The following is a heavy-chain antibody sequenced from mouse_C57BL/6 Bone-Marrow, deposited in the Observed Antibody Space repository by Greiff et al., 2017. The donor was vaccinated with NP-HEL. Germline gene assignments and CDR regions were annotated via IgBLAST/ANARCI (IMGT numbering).Heavy chain of an antibody. J-gene: IGHJ3*01. CDR2: ISSGGDYI. D-gene: IGHD1-1*01. Sequence: EVKLVESGEGLVKPGGSLKLSCAASGFTFSSYAMSWVRQTPEKRLEWVAYISSGGDYIYYADTVKGRFTISTDNARNTLYLQMSSLKSEATAMYYGTRDFYYYGSSSGFAYWGQGTLVTVSA. CDR1: GFTFSSYA. CDR3: TRDFYYYGSSSGFAY. V-gene: IGHV5-9-1*02.